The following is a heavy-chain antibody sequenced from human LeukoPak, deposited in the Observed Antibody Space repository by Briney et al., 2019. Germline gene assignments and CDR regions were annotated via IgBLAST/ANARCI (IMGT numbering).Heavy chain of an antibody. CDR3: ACSSGTGTTRNYYYYMDV. D-gene: IGHD1-7*01. Sequence: ASVKVSCKASGYTFTGYYFHWVRQAPGQGLEWLGWIIPNSGGTNYAQKFQGRVTMTWDTSITTAYMELRGLRSDDTAVYYCACSSGTGTTRNYYYYMDVWGKGATVTVSS. CDR2: IIPNSGGT. CDR1: GYTFTGYY. V-gene: IGHV1-2*02. J-gene: IGHJ6*03.